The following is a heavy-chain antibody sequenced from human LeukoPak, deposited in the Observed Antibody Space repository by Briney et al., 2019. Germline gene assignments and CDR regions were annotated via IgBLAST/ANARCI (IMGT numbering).Heavy chain of an antibody. CDR2: MWYDGSNK. CDR3: ARSMTRGTTVVMADY. J-gene: IGHJ4*02. CDR1: GFTFSSYG. V-gene: IGHV3-33*01. D-gene: IGHD4-23*01. Sequence: GGSLRLSCAASGFTFSSYGMHWVRQAPGKGLEWVAVMWYDGSNKYYADSVKGRFTISRDNSKNTLYLQMNSLRAEDTAVYYCARSMTRGTTVVMADYWGQGTLVTVSS.